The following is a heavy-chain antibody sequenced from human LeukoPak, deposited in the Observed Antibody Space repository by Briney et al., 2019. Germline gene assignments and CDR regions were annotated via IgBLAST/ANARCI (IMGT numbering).Heavy chain of an antibody. J-gene: IGHJ6*02. V-gene: IGHV3-23*01. D-gene: IGHD3-16*01. CDR3: AKGPTLPYGYYYYYGMDV. CDR2: ISCSGGST. Sequence: GSLRLSFAASGFTFNRYAISWVRQAPGKGLELVSAISCSGGSTYYADSVKGRFTISRDNSKNTLYLQMNSLRAEDTAVYYCAKGPTLPYGYYYYYGMDVWGQGTTVTVSS. CDR1: GFTFNRYA.